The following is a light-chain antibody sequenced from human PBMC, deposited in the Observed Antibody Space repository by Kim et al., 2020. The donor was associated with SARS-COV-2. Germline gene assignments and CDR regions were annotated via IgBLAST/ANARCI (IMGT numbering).Light chain of an antibody. CDR2: DAS. V-gene: IGKV1-5*01. J-gene: IGKJ1*01. Sequence: DIQMTQSPSTLSASVGDRVTITCRASQGISRWLAWYQQKPGKAPKLLIYDASSLESGVPSRFSGSGSGTEFTLTISSLQPDDVATYYCQHYNSYSWTFGQGTKVDIK. CDR3: QHYNSYSWT. CDR1: QGISRW.